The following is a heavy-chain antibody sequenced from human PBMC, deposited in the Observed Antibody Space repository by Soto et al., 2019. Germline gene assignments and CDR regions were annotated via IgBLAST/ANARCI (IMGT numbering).Heavy chain of an antibody. Sequence: GGSLRLSCSASGFTFSSYTMHWVRQAPGKGLDYVSGIRGNGDSPFYADSVKGRFTISRDNSKNALYLLMSSLSADDTAVYYYVKSRGGNNFDFFDWGQGALVTVSS. D-gene: IGHD5-12*01. CDR3: VKSRGGNNFDFFD. V-gene: IGHV3-64D*06. J-gene: IGHJ4*02. CDR1: GFTFSSYT. CDR2: IRGNGDSP.